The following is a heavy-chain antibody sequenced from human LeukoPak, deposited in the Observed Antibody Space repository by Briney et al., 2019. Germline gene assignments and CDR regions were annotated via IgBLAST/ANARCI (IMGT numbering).Heavy chain of an antibody. CDR1: GFTFSSYA. CDR2: ISYDGSNK. J-gene: IGHJ4*02. D-gene: IGHD2-2*01. Sequence: GGSLRLSCAASGFTFSSYAMHWVRQAPGKGLEWVAVISYDGSNKYYADSVKGRFTISRDNSKNTLYLQMNSLRAEDTAVYYCAKVPRYCSSTSCYGAGTEGYYWGQGTLVTISS. V-gene: IGHV3-30*04. CDR3: AKVPRYCSSTSCYGAGTEGYY.